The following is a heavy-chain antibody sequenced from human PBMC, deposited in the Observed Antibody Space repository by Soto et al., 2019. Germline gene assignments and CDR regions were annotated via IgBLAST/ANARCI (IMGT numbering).Heavy chain of an antibody. CDR1: GFTFSSYE. CDR2: ISSSGSII. CDR3: ARLYSGGSCSGSAFDI. Sequence: GGSLRLSCAASGFTFSSYEMNWVRQAPGKGLEWVSYISSSGSIIYYADSVKGRFTISRDNAKNSLYLQMNSLRAEDTAVYYCARLYSGGSCSGSAFDIWSQGPMV. D-gene: IGHD2-15*01. V-gene: IGHV3-48*03. J-gene: IGHJ3*02.